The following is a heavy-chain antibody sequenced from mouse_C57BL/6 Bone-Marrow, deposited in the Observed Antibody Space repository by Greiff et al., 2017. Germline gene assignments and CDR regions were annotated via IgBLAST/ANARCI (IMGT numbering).Heavy chain of an antibody. Sequence: EVMLVESGGGLVQPGESLKLSCESNEYEFPSHDMSWVRKTPEKRLELVASIISDGGSTYYPDTTEGRFIISRDNTKKTLYLQMSSLRSEDTAFNYCARHITTVVARYFDVWGTGTTVTVSS. CDR3: ARHITTVVARYFDV. D-gene: IGHD1-1*01. CDR2: IISDGGST. CDR1: EYEFPSHD. V-gene: IGHV5-2*01. J-gene: IGHJ1*03.